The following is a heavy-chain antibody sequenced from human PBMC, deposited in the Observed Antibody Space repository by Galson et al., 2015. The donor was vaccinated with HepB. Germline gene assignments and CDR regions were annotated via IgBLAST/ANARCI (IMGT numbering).Heavy chain of an antibody. CDR3: ARTGSSTTILGNSWFDP. V-gene: IGHV3-21*01. Sequence: SLRLSCAASGFTFISYSMNWVRQAPGKGLEWVSSITSGSDYIYYADSVKGRFTISRDNAKNSLFLQMNSLRVEDAAVYYCARTGSSTTILGNSWFDPWGQGILVTVSS. D-gene: IGHD2-2*01. J-gene: IGHJ5*02. CDR2: ITSGSDYI. CDR1: GFTFISYS.